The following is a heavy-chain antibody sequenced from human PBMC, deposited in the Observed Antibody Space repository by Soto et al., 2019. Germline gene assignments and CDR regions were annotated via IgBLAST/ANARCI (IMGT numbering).Heavy chain of an antibody. CDR3: AREASVLIPAAQPSCFDS. V-gene: IGHV1-18*01. CDR2: ISPYSGYT. Sequence: ASVKVSCKGFGYSFTKYGINWVRQAPGQGLEWVGWISPYSGYTHSAQKFHGRLTLTTDTAASTAYMELRILRSADTALYYCAREASVLIPAAQPSCFDSWGQGTLVTVSS. D-gene: IGHD2-2*01. CDR1: GYSFTKYG. J-gene: IGHJ5*01.